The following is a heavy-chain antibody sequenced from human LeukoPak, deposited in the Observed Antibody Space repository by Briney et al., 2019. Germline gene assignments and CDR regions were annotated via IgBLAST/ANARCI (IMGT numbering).Heavy chain of an antibody. D-gene: IGHD3-10*01. CDR1: GGTFSSYA. CDR3: AACAPLLWFGQHTMGGAFDI. V-gene: IGHV1-69*05. Sequence: ASVKVSCKASGGTFSSYAISWVRQAPGQGLEWMGGIIPIFGTANYAQKFQGRVTITTDESTSTAYMELSSLRSEDTAVYYCAACAPLLWFGQHTMGGAFDIWGQGTMVTVSS. J-gene: IGHJ3*02. CDR2: IIPIFGTA.